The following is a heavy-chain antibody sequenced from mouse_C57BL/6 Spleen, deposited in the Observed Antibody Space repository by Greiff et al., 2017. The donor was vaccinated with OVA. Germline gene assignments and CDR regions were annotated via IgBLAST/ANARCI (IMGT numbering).Heavy chain of an antibody. J-gene: IGHJ1*03. CDR2: ISSGGSYT. Sequence: EVQRVESGGDLVKPGGSLKLSCAASGFTFSSYGMSWVRQTPDKRLEWVATISSGGSYTYYPDSVKGRFTISRDNAKNTLYLQMSSLKSEDAAMYYYARLDYDNSYTVRYFDVWGTGTTVTGSS. V-gene: IGHV5-6*01. CDR3: ARLDYDNSYTVRYFDV. CDR1: GFTFSSYG. D-gene: IGHD1-1*01.